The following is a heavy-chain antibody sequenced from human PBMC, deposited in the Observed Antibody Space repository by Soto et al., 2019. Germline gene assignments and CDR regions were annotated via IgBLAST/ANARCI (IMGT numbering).Heavy chain of an antibody. CDR2: ISSSGDNS. V-gene: IGHV3-11*03. D-gene: IGHD2-15*01. CDR3: AKGSLQGCSSSGNCYPLDL. Sequence: PGGSLRLSCAASGFTFSDYYMNWIRQAPGKGLEWVSYISSSGDNSIYAGSVRGRFTMSRDNSNNIVYLQMNSLRVEDTGRYYCAKGSLQGCSSSGNCYPLDLWGQGSPVTVSS. J-gene: IGHJ5*02. CDR1: GFTFSDYY.